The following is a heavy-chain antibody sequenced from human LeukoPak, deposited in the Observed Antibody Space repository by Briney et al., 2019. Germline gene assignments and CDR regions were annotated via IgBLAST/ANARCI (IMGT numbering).Heavy chain of an antibody. CDR1: GGTFSSYA. CDR3: ARDPLRDGYMAAFDI. CDR2: IIPILGIA. Sequence: SVKVSCKASGGTFSSYAISWVRPAPGQGLEWMGRIIPILGIANYAQKFQGRVTITADKSTSTAYKELSSLSSEDTAVYYCARDPLRDGYMAAFDIWGQGTMVTVSS. J-gene: IGHJ3*02. V-gene: IGHV1-69*04. D-gene: IGHD5-12*01.